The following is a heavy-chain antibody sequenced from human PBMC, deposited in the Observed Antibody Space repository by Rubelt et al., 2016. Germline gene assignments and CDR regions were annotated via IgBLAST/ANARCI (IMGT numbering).Heavy chain of an antibody. D-gene: IGHD3-10*01. CDR3: ARERITMVRGVIITSYYYGMDV. Sequence: QVQLVQSGAEVKKPGASVKVSCKASGYTFTSYGISWVRQAPGQGLEWMGWISAYNGNTNYAQKLQGRVTMTTDTSTSTAYMELRSLRSDDTAVYYCARERITMVRGVIITSYYYGMDVWGQGTTVTVSS. J-gene: IGHJ6*02. CDR2: ISAYNGNT. V-gene: IGHV1-18*01. CDR1: GYTFTSYG.